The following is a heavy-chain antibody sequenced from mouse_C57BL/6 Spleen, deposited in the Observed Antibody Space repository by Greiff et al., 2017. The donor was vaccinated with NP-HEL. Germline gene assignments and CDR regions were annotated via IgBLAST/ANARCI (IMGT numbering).Heavy chain of an antibody. J-gene: IGHJ4*01. D-gene: IGHD2-4*01. CDR1: GFSLTSYG. CDR2: IWSGGST. Sequence: QVQLKQSGPGLVQPSQSLSITCTVSGFSLTSYGVHWVRQSPGKGLEWLGVIWSGGSTDYNAAFISRLSISKDNSKSQVFFKMNSLQADDTAIYYCARYDYDDDGYYYAMDYWGQGTSVTVSS. CDR3: ARYDYDDDGYYYAMDY. V-gene: IGHV2-2*01.